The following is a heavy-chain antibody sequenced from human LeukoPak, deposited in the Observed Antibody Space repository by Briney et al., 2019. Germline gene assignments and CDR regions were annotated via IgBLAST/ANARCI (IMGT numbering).Heavy chain of an antibody. Sequence: GGSLRLSCAASGFTVSSNYMSWVRQAPGKGLEWVSVIYSGGSTYYADSVKGRFTISRDNSKNTLYLQMNRLRAEDTAVYYCARDPLMEPNAGDFDYWGQGTLVPVSS. V-gene: IGHV3-66*02. CDR1: GFTVSSNY. CDR3: ARDPLMEPNAGDFDY. J-gene: IGHJ4*02. D-gene: IGHD1-14*01. CDR2: IYSGGST.